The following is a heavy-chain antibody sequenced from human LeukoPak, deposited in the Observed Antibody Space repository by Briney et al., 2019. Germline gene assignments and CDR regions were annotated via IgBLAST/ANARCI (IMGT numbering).Heavy chain of an antibody. CDR2: ISAYNGNT. Sequence: ASVKVSCKASGYTFTSYGISWVRQAPGQGLEWMGWISAYNGNTNYAQKLQGRVTMTTDTSTSTAYMELRSLRSDDTAVYYCARARYYDILTGRGYYYYYMDVWGKGTTVTVSS. V-gene: IGHV1-18*01. J-gene: IGHJ6*03. D-gene: IGHD3-9*01. CDR3: ARARYYDILTGRGYYYYYMDV. CDR1: GYTFTSYG.